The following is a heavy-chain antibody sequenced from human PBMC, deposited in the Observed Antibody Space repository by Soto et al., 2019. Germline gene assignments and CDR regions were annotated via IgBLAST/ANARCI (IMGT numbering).Heavy chain of an antibody. CDR2: IIPIFGTA. CDR3: ARDYYDSSGPFDY. V-gene: IGHV1-69*13. CDR1: GGTFSSYA. J-gene: IGHJ4*02. D-gene: IGHD3-22*01. Sequence: SVKVSCKASGGTFSSYAISWVRQAPGQGLEWMGGIIPIFGTANYAQKFQGRVTITADESTSTAYMELSSLRSEDTAVYYCARDYYDSSGPFDYWGQGTLVTVSS.